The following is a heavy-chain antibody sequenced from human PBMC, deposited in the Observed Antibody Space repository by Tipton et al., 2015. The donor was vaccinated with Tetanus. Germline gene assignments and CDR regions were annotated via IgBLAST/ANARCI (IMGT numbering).Heavy chain of an antibody. CDR3: ARGGSDISTVNRYFYGMDV. CDR1: GYTFASYG. V-gene: IGHV1-18*01. CDR2: VIGYNGNT. Sequence: QVQLVQSGAEVKKPGASVNVSCKASGYTFASYGINWVRQAPGQGLEWMGWVIGYNGNTNYAQKFQGRVSMTTDTSTSTAYMELRNLRSDDTAVYFCARGGSDISTVNRYFYGMDVWGQGTTVTVSS. J-gene: IGHJ6*02. D-gene: IGHD3-9*01.